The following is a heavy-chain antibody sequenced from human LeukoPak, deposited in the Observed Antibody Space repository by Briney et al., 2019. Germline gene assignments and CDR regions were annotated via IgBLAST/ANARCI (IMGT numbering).Heavy chain of an antibody. CDR1: GDFISSYY. J-gene: IGHJ4*02. CDR2: IYYSGST. Sequence: SETLSLTCTVSGDFISSYYWSWIRQPPGKGLEWIGYIYYSGSTNYNPSLKSRVTISVDTSKNQFSLKLSSVTAADTAVYYCARHAYYYDSSGYYPYYFDYWGQGTLVTVSS. D-gene: IGHD3-22*01. V-gene: IGHV4-59*08. CDR3: ARHAYYYDSSGYYPYYFDY.